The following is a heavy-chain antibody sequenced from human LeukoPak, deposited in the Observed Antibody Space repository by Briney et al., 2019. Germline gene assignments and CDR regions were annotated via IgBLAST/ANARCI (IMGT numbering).Heavy chain of an antibody. CDR1: GGSISSSSYY. D-gene: IGHD6-19*01. J-gene: IGHJ6*02. Sequence: SETLSLTCTVSGGSISSSSYYWGWIRQPPGKGLEWIGSIYYSGSTYYNPSLKSRVIISVDTSKNQFSLKLSSVTAADTAVYYCARRMGIAVAGYYYYGMDVWGQGTTVTVSS. CDR3: ARRMGIAVAGYYYYGMDV. V-gene: IGHV4-39*01. CDR2: IYYSGST.